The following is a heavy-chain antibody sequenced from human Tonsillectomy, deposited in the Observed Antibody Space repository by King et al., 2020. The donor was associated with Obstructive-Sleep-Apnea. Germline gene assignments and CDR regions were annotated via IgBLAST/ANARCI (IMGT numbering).Heavy chain of an antibody. CDR1: GGSINTGGYS. D-gene: IGHD4-17*01. Sequence: QLQESGSGLVKPSQTLSLTCAVSGGSINTGGYSWSWIRQPPGKGLEWIGYIYHNGTTFYNPSLKSRVTISKDRSKNQFSLRLNSVTAPDTAVYYCAKGYGDYPSDYGGQGTLVTVSS. V-gene: IGHV4-30-2*01. CDR3: AKGYGDYPSDY. CDR2: IYHNGTT. J-gene: IGHJ4*02.